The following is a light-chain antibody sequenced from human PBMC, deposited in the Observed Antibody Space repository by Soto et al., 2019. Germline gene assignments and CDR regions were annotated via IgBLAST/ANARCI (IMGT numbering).Light chain of an antibody. Sequence: DIQMTQSPSTLSASVGDRVTITCRASQSISRWLAWDQQKPGKAPKVLIYDASSLESGVPSRFSGSGSGTEFTLTISSLQPDDFATYYCQQYNSYALTFGGGTKVEIK. CDR1: QSISRW. CDR3: QQYNSYALT. V-gene: IGKV1-5*01. J-gene: IGKJ4*01. CDR2: DAS.